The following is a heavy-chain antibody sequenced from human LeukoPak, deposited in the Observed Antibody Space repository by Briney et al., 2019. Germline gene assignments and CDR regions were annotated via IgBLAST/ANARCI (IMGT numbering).Heavy chain of an antibody. CDR1: GGSISNYY. CDR3: ARSEGSGSYFDY. CDR2: ISYSGST. D-gene: IGHD3-10*01. J-gene: IGHJ4*02. Sequence: PSETLSLTCTVSGGSISNYYWSWIRQPPGKGLEWIGYISYSGSTKYNPSPKSRVTISVDTSKNQFSLKLKSVTAADTAVYYCARSEGSGSYFDYWGQGTLVTVSS. V-gene: IGHV4-59*01.